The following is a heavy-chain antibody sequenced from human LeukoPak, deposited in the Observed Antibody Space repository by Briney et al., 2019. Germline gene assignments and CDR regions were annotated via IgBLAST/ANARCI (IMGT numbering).Heavy chain of an antibody. CDR3: ARWGYYDSSGYSVPFDY. V-gene: IGHV4-34*01. J-gene: IGHJ4*02. CDR2: INHSGST. Sequence: ETLSLTCAVYGGSFSGYYWSWIRQPPGKGLEWIGEINHSGSTNYNPSLKSRVTISVDTSKNQFSLKPSSVTAADTAVYYCARWGYYDSSGYSVPFDYWGQGTLVTVSS. D-gene: IGHD3-22*01. CDR1: GGSFSGYY.